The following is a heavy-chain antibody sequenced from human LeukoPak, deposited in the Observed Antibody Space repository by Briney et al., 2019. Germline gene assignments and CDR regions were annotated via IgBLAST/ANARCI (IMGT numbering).Heavy chain of an antibody. V-gene: IGHV1-2*02. CDR3: ARDAHVHYYDSSGYLPPPFDY. CDR1: GYTFTGYY. CDR2: INPNSGGT. Sequence: ASVKVSCTASGYTFTGYYMHWVRQAPGQGLEWMGWINPNSGGTNYAQKFQGRVTMTRDTSISTAYMELSRLRSDDTAVYYCARDAHVHYYDSSGYLPPPFDYWGQGTLVTVSS. D-gene: IGHD3-22*01. J-gene: IGHJ4*02.